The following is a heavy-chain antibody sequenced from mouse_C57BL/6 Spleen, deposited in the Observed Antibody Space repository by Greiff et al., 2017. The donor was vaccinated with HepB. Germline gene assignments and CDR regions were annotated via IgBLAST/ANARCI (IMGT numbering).Heavy chain of an antibody. CDR1: GFNIKNTY. D-gene: IGHD1-1*01. V-gene: IGHV14-3*01. Sequence: VQLQQSVAELVRPGASVKLSCTASGFNIKNTYMHWVKQLPEQGLEWIGRIDPANGNTKYAPQFQGTATITADTSSNTAYLQLSSLTSEDTAIYYCAYNYYGSSYIYFDYWGQGTTLTVSS. CDR2: IDPANGNT. CDR3: AYNYYGSSYIYFDY. J-gene: IGHJ2*01.